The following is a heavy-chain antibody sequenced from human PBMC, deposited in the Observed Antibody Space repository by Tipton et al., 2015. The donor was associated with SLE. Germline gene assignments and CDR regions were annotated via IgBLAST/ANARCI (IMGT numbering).Heavy chain of an antibody. Sequence: TLSLTCTVSGFSISTYYWSWIRQSPGKGLEWIGYIYNSGNTNYNPSLKSRVTMSADTSRNQVSLKLSSVTAADTAVYYCARGKGELESPWYFDYWGQGTLVTVSS. CDR1: GFSISTYY. J-gene: IGHJ4*02. V-gene: IGHV4-4*08. CDR2: IYNSGNT. D-gene: IGHD1-1*01. CDR3: ARGKGELESPWYFDY.